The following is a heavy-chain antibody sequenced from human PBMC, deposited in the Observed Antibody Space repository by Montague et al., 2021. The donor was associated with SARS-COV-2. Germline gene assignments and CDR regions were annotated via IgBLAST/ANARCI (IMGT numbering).Heavy chain of an antibody. Sequence: SETLSLTCTVSGGSISSYYWSWIRQTPGKGLEWIGYIYYIGSTNYNPSLKSRVTISVDTSKNQLSLMLSSVTAADTAVYYCARGFDYWGQGTLVTVSS. CDR3: ARGFDY. V-gene: IGHV4-59*01. CDR2: IYYIGST. CDR1: GGSISSYY. J-gene: IGHJ4*02.